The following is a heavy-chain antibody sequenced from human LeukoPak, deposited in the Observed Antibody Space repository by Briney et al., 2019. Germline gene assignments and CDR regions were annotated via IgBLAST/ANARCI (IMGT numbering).Heavy chain of an antibody. J-gene: IGHJ4*02. D-gene: IGHD2-21*01. CDR3: ARSGVIDMVPFDH. CDR1: GDRVSSNSAA. CDR2: TYYRSKWYN. Sequence: SQTLSLTCAISGDRVSSNSAAWNWIRQSPSRGLEWLGRTYYRSKWYNDYAVSVKSRTTINPDTSKNQFSLQLNSVTPDDTAVYYCARSGVIDMVPFDHWGQGTLVTVSS. V-gene: IGHV6-1*01.